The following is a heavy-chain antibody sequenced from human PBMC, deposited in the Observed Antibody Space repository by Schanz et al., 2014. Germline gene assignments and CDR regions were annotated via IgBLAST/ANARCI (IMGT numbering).Heavy chain of an antibody. V-gene: IGHV3-48*01. D-gene: IGHD1-26*01. Sequence: VQLVDSGGGLVKPGGSLRLSCAASGFTFSGYSMNWVRQAPGKGLEWVAYISSSSSTIHYADSMKGRFTVSRDNAENALYLQMNSLRAEDTGLYFCARGGSGSHYRLDYWGQGTLVTVSS. CDR2: ISSSSSTI. CDR3: ARGGSGSHYRLDY. J-gene: IGHJ4*02. CDR1: GFTFSGYS.